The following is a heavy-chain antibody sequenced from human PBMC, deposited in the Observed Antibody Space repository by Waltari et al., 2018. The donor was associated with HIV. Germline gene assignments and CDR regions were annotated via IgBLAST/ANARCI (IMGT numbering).Heavy chain of an antibody. D-gene: IGHD2-15*01. CDR3: ATSSRDSRGLPRAFDY. CDR1: GVSVTNGGYF. CDR2: VPVSGTP. V-gene: IGHV4-31*04. Sequence: QVRLQESGPGLLKPAQDLSLSCSVAGVSVTNGGYFWTWVRPFPGKGLQWIGYVPVSGTPHYNPSLESRLYSTLDTSKNRFSLRLWSVTTADTAVYFCATSSRDSRGLPRAFDYWGQGALVTVSS. J-gene: IGHJ4*02.